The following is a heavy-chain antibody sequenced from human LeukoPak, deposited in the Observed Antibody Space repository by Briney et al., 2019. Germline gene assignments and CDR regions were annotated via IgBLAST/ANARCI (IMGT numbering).Heavy chain of an antibody. CDR2: ISGSGGST. Sequence: GGSLRLSCAASGFTFSSYAMSWVRQAPGKGLEWVSAISGSGGSTYYADSVKGRYTISRDNSKNTLYLQMNSLRAEDTAVYYCAEDRRWDWSYSIIDYWGQGTLVTVSS. J-gene: IGHJ4*02. D-gene: IGHD1-7*01. CDR3: AEDRRWDWSYSIIDY. CDR1: GFTFSSYA. V-gene: IGHV3-23*01.